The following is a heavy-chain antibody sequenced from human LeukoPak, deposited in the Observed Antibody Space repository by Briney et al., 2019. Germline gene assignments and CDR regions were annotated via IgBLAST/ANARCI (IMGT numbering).Heavy chain of an antibody. D-gene: IGHD3-22*01. V-gene: IGHV4-38-2*02. CDR2: IYHSGST. CDR1: GYSISSGYY. Sequence: KASETLSLTCTVSGYSISSGYYWGWIRQPPGKGLEWIGSIYHSGSTYYNPSLKSRVTISVDTSKNQFSLKLSSVTAADTAVYYCARPSYDSSGYYAFDIWGQGTMVTVSS. J-gene: IGHJ3*02. CDR3: ARPSYDSSGYYAFDI.